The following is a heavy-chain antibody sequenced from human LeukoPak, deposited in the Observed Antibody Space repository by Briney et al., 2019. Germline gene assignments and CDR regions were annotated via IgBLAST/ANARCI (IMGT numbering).Heavy chain of an antibody. CDR3: ARGGGSSWYFDY. Sequence: GGSLRLSCAASGFSFASYNMNWVRQAPGKGLEWLSYITSSSSSIHYADSVRGRFTISRDNAKNSLYLQMNSLRDEDTALYHCARGGGSSWYFDYWGQGTLVTVSS. CDR2: ITSSSSSI. J-gene: IGHJ4*02. D-gene: IGHD6-13*01. CDR1: GFSFASYN. V-gene: IGHV3-48*02.